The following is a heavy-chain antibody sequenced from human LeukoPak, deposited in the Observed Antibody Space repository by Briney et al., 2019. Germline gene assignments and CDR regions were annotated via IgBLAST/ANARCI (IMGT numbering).Heavy chain of an antibody. V-gene: IGHV3-21*01. J-gene: IGHJ5*02. Sequence: GGSLRLSCAASGFTFSSYSMNWVRQAPGKGLEWVSSISSSSYIYYADSVKGRFTISRDNAKYSLSLQMNTLRAEDTAVYYCARDIYETTVTTRFDPWGQGTLVTVSS. CDR3: ARDIYETTVTTRFDP. D-gene: IGHD4-17*01. CDR2: ISSSSYI. CDR1: GFTFSSYS.